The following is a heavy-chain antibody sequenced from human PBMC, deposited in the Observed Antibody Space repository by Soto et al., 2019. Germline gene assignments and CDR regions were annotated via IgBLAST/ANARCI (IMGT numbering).Heavy chain of an antibody. D-gene: IGHD2-15*01. V-gene: IGHV3-33*01. CDR2: IWYDGSNK. Sequence: QVQLVESGGGVVQPGRSLRLSCAASGFTFSSYGMHWVRQAPGKGLEWVAVIWYDGSNKYYADSVKGRITISRDNSKNTLYLQMNSLTAEDTAVYYCARDLGTVVNLDAFEIWGQGTMVTVSS. CDR3: ARDLGTVVNLDAFEI. CDR1: GFTFSSYG. J-gene: IGHJ3*02.